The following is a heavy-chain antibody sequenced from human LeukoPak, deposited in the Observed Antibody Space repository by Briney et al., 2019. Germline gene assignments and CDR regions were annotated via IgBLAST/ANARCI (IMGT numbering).Heavy chain of an antibody. Sequence: SVKVSCKASGYTFTSYGISWVRQAPGQGLEWMGGIIPIFGTANYAQKFQGRVTITTDESTSTAYMELSSLRSEDTAVYYCARAGGSYYYYYMDVWGKGTTVTVSS. J-gene: IGHJ6*03. CDR3: ARAGGSYYYYYMDV. CDR2: IIPIFGTA. CDR1: GYTFTSYG. V-gene: IGHV1-69*05. D-gene: IGHD3-16*01.